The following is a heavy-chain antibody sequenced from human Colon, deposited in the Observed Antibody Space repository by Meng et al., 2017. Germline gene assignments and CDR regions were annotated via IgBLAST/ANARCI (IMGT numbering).Heavy chain of an antibody. V-gene: IGHV4-4*02. J-gene: IGHJ4*02. CDR3: VRQGMTSYSWGY. CDR2: ISQSGTT. D-gene: IGHD3-9*01. Sequence: QVPAQEPGPGLVKPSGTLFLTCAVSSVSISSSNWWSWVRQPPGKGLEWIGEISQSGTTYYNPSLKSRVTITGDWSKNQFSLNLNSVTAADTALYYCVRQGMTSYSWGYWGQGTLVTVSS. CDR1: SVSISSSNW.